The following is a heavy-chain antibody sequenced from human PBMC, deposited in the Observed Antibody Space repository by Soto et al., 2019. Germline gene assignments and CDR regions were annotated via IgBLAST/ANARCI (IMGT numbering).Heavy chain of an antibody. CDR1: GFTFDDYA. CDR2: ISWNSHSV. D-gene: IGHD2-21*02. V-gene: IGHV3-9*01. CDR3: ATFGARVVTGFRSFDY. J-gene: IGHJ4*01. Sequence: GGSLRLSCAASGFTFDDYAMHWVRQIPGKGLEWVSGISWNSHSVGYAGSVKGRFTISRDNAKNSLYLQMSSLRLEDTGLYYCATFGARVVTGFRSFDYWGHGTLVTVSS.